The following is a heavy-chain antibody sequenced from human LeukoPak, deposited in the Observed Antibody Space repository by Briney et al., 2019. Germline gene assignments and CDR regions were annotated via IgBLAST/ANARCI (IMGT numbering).Heavy chain of an antibody. CDR3: ARVPNLYYFDY. V-gene: IGHV3-30*04. CDR2: ISYDGSNK. D-gene: IGHD2-2*01. J-gene: IGHJ4*02. Sequence: PGRSLRLSCAASGFTFSSYAMHWVRQAPGKGLEWVAVISYDGSNKYYADSVKGRFTISRDNSKNTLYLQMNSLRAEDTAVYYCARVPNLYYFDYWGQGTLVTVSS. CDR1: GFTFSSYA.